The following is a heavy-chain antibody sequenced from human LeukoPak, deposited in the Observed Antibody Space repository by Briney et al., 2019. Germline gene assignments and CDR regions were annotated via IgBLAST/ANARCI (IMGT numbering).Heavy chain of an antibody. D-gene: IGHD5-12*01. J-gene: IGHJ4*02. Sequence: NPSETLSLTCTVSGGSIGSNYWTWIRQPPGKGLEYIGYIYYTGGTNYNPSLRSRVTMSVDTSKNQFSLKLSSVTAADTAVYFCAKYGNSGGVIDYWGQGTLVTVSS. CDR2: IYYTGGT. CDR3: AKYGNSGGVIDY. V-gene: IGHV4-59*08. CDR1: GGSIGSNY.